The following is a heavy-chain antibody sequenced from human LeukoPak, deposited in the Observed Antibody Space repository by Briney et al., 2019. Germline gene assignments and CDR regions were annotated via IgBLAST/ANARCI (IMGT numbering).Heavy chain of an antibody. Sequence: GGSLRLSCAASGFTFRSYAMTWVRQARGRGLEWVSAISGSGGNTYYADSAKGRFTISRDNSKSTLYLQMNSLRAEDTAIYYCAKQSLLLRGPLLIYYFDFWGQGTLVTVSS. J-gene: IGHJ4*02. CDR2: ISGSGGNT. V-gene: IGHV3-23*01. CDR3: AKQSLLLRGPLLIYYFDF. D-gene: IGHD3-10*01. CDR1: GFTFRSYA.